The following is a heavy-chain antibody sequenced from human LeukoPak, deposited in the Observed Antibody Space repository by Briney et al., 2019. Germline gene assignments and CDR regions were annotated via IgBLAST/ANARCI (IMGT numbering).Heavy chain of an antibody. V-gene: IGHV1-69*05. D-gene: IGHD3-10*01. CDR2: IIPIFGTA. J-gene: IGHJ6*03. CDR1: GGTLSSYA. Sequence: SVKVSCKASGGTLSSYAISGVRQAPGQGLEWMGGIIPIFGTANYAQKFQGRVTITTDESTSTAYMELSSLRSEDTAVYYCARGTVVRGVIYHYYYMDVWGKGTTVTVSS. CDR3: ARGTVVRGVIYHYYYMDV.